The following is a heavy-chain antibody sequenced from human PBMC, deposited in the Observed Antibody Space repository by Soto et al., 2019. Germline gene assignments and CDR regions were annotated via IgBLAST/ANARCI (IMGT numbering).Heavy chain of an antibody. V-gene: IGHV4-59*01. CDR3: GFSRGNYYFDY. CDR2: IYYSGST. J-gene: IGHJ4*02. D-gene: IGHD1-7*01. Sequence: WETLSLTCTVSGGSISSYYWSWIRQPPGKGLEWIGYIYYSGSTNYNPSLKSRVTISVDTSKNQFSLKLSSVTAADTAVYYCGFSRGNYYFDYWGQGTLVTVSS. CDR1: GGSISSYY.